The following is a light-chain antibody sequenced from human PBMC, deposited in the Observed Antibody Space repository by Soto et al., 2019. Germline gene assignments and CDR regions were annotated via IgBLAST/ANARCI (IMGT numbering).Light chain of an antibody. CDR3: SSYTTSRQMV. CDR1: SSDIGVDNY. Sequence: QSALTQPASVSGSPGQSITISCTGTSSDIGVDNYVSWYQQHPGKAPKLMIYEVSNRPSGVSNRFSGSKSGNTASLTISGLQAEDEDDYYCSSYTTSRQMVFVGGTKLTVL. V-gene: IGLV2-14*01. J-gene: IGLJ2*01. CDR2: EVS.